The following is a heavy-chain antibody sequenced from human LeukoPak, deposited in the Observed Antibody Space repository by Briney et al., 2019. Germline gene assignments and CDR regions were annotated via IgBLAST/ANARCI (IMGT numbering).Heavy chain of an antibody. CDR1: GYTFTSYS. V-gene: IGHV3-48*02. J-gene: IGHJ3*01. CDR2: ISNSDDTR. D-gene: IGHD2/OR15-2a*01. CDR3: VRGYYSNSFDF. Sequence: LPGGSLRLSCAASGYTFTSYSMSWVRQAPGKGLEWVSFISNSDDTRYYADSVRGRFTISRDDAKNSLYLQMSSLRDGDTAVYYCVRGYYSNSFDFWGQGTVVTVSS.